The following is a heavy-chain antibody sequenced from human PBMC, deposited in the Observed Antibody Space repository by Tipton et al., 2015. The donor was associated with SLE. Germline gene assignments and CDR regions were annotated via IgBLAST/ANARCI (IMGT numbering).Heavy chain of an antibody. J-gene: IGHJ4*02. CDR2: ISWNSGSI. D-gene: IGHD6-13*01. V-gene: IGHV3-9*01. CDR1: GFTFDDYA. Sequence: SLRLSCAASGFTFDDYAMHWVRQAPGKGLEWVAGISWNSGSIGYADSVKGRFTISRDNAKNSLYLQMNSLRAEDTALYYCAKAPTGAAALDYWGQGTLVPVSS. CDR3: AKAPTGAAALDY.